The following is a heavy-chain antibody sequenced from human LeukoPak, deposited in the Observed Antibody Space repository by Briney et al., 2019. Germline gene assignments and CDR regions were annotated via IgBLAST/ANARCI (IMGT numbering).Heavy chain of an antibody. CDR1: GDSFSTNSS. CDR2: TYYRSKWYN. Sequence: SQTLSLTCAISGDSFSTNSSWNWIRQSPSRGLEWLGRTYYRSKWYNDYVVSVKGRINISPDTSKNQFSLHLNSVTPEDTAVYFCARGGQGDGYSADEAFDIWGQRTMVTVS. J-gene: IGHJ3*02. V-gene: IGHV6-1*01. D-gene: IGHD5-18*01. CDR3: ARGGQGDGYSADEAFDI.